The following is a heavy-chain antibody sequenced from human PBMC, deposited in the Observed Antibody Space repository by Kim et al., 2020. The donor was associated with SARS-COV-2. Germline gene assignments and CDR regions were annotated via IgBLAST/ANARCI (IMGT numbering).Heavy chain of an antibody. CDR3: AKNRRIEYYYDSSGYGSDAFDI. Sequence: GGSLRLSCAASGFTFSSYAMSWVRQAPGKGLEWVSAISGSGGSTYYADSVKGRFTISRDNSKNTLYLQMNSLRAEDTAVYYCAKNRRIEYYYDSSGYGSDAFDIWGQGTMVTVSS. CDR2: ISGSGGST. D-gene: IGHD3-22*01. CDR1: GFTFSSYA. J-gene: IGHJ3*02. V-gene: IGHV3-23*01.